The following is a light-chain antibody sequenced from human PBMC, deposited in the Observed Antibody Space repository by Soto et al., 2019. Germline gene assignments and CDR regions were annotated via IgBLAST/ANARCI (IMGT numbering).Light chain of an antibody. V-gene: IGKV3-11*01. CDR3: QQRNNCLQT. CDR1: QSVRND. Sequence: DIVLTQSPATLTVSPGERATLSCRASQSVRNDLAWYHQKPGQAPRVLIYSASNRDNGIPARFSGSGSGTDDILTISSIEPEDFSVSYCQQRNNCLQTFGGGTKVEMK. J-gene: IGKJ4*01. CDR2: SAS.